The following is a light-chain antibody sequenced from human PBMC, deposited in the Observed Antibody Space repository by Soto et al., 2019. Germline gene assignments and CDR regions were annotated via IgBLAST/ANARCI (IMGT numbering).Light chain of an antibody. CDR3: CSYAGSYTVV. CDR1: SSDVGGYNY. Sequence: QSALTQPRSVSGSPGQSVTISCTGTSSDVGGYNYVSWYQQHPGKAPKLMIYDVSKRPSGVPDRFSGSKSGNTASLTISGLQAEDEADYYGCSYAGSYTVVFGGGTKVTVL. J-gene: IGLJ2*01. CDR2: DVS. V-gene: IGLV2-11*01.